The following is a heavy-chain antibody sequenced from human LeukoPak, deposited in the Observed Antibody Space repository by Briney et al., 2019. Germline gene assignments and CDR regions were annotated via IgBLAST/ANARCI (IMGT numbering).Heavy chain of an antibody. J-gene: IGHJ4*02. D-gene: IGHD1-14*01. V-gene: IGHV4-61*08. Sequence: SETLSLTCTVSGGSISSGGYYWSWIRQPPGKGLEWIGYIYYSGSTNYNPSLKSRVTISVDTSKNQFSLKLSSVTAADTAVYYCARVTRQQTTYYFDYWGQGTLVTVSS. CDR1: GGSISSGGYY. CDR2: IYYSGST. CDR3: ARVTRQQTTYYFDY.